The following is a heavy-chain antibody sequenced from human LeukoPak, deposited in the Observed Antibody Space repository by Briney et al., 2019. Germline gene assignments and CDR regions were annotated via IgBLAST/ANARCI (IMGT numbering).Heavy chain of an antibody. D-gene: IGHD5-18*01. CDR2: INTGDGNT. CDR1: GYTFTNYA. V-gene: IGHV1-3*04. J-gene: IGHJ5*02. Sequence: ASVKVSCKASGYTFTNYAIHWVRQASGQRLEWMGWINTGDGNTKYSQKFQGRVTITRDTSATTAYMELSSLRSEDTAVYYCARERIQIWLREFDPWGQGTLVTVSS. CDR3: ARERIQIWLREFDP.